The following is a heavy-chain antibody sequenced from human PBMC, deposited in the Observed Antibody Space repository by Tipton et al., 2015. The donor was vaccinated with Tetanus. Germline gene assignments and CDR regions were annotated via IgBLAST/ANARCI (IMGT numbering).Heavy chain of an antibody. D-gene: IGHD2-2*01. CDR3: TRHVVEAVPRWFDP. CDR1: GDSISSSEYY. Sequence: TLSLTCTVSGDSISSSEYYWGWIRQPPGEGLEWIASDYYDGSAYTNPSLKSRIAISIDTSGSQFSLKVHSVTAADTAFYYCTRHVVEAVPRWFDPWGQGTLVTVSS. J-gene: IGHJ5*02. CDR2: DYYDGSA. V-gene: IGHV4-39*01.